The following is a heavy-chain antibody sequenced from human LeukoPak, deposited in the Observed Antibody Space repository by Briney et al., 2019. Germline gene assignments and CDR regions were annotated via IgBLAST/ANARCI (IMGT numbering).Heavy chain of an antibody. V-gene: IGHV3-64*01. CDR2: ISSNGGNT. J-gene: IGHJ3*02. Sequence: PGGSLRLYCAASGFTFSNYEMHWVRQAPGKGLEYVSSISSNGGNTFYTNSVKGRFTISRDNSRKTLHIQMGSLRPEDMAVYYCARESGLAGQGGFDIWGQGTMVTVSS. D-gene: IGHD3-10*01. CDR3: ARESGLAGQGGFDI. CDR1: GFTFSNYE.